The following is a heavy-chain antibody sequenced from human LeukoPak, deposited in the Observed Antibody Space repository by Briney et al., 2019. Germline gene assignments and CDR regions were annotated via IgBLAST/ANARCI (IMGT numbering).Heavy chain of an antibody. CDR2: INHSGST. Sequence: SETLSLTCAVYGGSFSGYYWSWIRQPPGKGLEWIGEINHSGSTNYNPSLKSRVTISVDTSKNQFSLKLSSVTAADTAVYYCARDIRMRYCSGGSCYSEPGPWYFDLWGRGTLVTVSS. CDR1: GGSFSGYY. D-gene: IGHD2-15*01. J-gene: IGHJ2*01. CDR3: ARDIRMRYCSGGSCYSEPGPWYFDL. V-gene: IGHV4-34*01.